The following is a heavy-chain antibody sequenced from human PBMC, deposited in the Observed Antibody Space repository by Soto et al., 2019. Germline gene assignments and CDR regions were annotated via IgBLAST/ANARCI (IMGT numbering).Heavy chain of an antibody. V-gene: IGHV1-8*01. CDR1: GYTFTSYD. J-gene: IGHJ6*02. CDR3: AREVNFYGLDV. Sequence: QVQLVKSGAEGKKPGASGKVSCKAPGYTFTSYDINWVRQATGQGLEWMGWMNPNSGNTGYAQKFQGRVTMTRNTSISTAYMELSSLRAEDTAVYYCAREVNFYGLDVWGQGTTVTVSS. CDR2: MNPNSGNT.